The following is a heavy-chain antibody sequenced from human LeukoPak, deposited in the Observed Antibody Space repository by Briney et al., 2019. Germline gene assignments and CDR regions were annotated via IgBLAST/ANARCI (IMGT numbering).Heavy chain of an antibody. CDR1: GGSISNYY. J-gene: IGHJ4*02. Sequence: SETLSLTCTVSGGSISNYYWGWIRQPPGEGLEWIGSIYYSGSTYYKPSLKSRVTISLDTSKNQFSLKLSSVTAADTAVYYCARAYSPPQWSPFDYWGQGTLVTVSS. D-gene: IGHD6-13*01. CDR3: ARAYSPPQWSPFDY. CDR2: IYYSGST. V-gene: IGHV4-39*07.